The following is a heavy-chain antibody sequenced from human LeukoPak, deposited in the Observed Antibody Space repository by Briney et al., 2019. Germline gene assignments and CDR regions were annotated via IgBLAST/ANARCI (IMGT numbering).Heavy chain of an antibody. Sequence: GGSLRLSCAASGFTFSDYYMSWVRQAPGKGLEWVSSISSSSSYIYYADSVKGRFTISRDNAKNSLYLQMNSLRAEDTAVYYCARFEFLEWSDYWGQGTLVTVSS. CDR2: ISSSSSYI. CDR3: ARFEFLEWSDY. V-gene: IGHV3-11*06. J-gene: IGHJ4*02. CDR1: GFTFSDYY. D-gene: IGHD3-3*01.